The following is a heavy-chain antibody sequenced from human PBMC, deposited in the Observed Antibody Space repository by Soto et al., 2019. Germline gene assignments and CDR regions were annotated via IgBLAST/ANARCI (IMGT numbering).Heavy chain of an antibody. CDR3: AKASQQSY. J-gene: IGHJ4*02. CDR1: GFSFNNYG. V-gene: IGHV3-30*02. D-gene: IGHD6-13*01. Sequence: PGGSLRLSCAASGFSFNNYGMHWVRQAPGKGLEWVAVIWYDGTNKYYTDSVKGRFTISRDNSKNTLYLQMNSLRAEDTAVYYCAKASQQSYWGQGTLVTVSS. CDR2: IWYDGTNK.